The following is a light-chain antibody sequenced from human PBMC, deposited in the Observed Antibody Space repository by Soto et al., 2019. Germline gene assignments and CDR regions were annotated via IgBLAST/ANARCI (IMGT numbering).Light chain of an antibody. CDR3: QNCFTVPYT. CDR1: QDISNR. CDR2: DAS. Sequence: DIQMTQSPSSLSASLLDRITITCQASQDISNRLNWYHQKPGKAPNLLIYDASNLAAGVPSGFSGSGSGTHFTFTITSLQPEDIGTYYCQNCFTVPYTFGQGTKVDIK. V-gene: IGKV1-33*01. J-gene: IGKJ2*01.